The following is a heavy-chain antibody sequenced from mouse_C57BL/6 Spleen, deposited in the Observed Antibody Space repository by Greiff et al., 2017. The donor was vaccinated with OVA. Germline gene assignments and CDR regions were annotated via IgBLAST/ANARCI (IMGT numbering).Heavy chain of an antibody. Sequence: QVQLQQPGAELVRPGTSVKLSCKASGYTFTSYWMHWVKQRPGQGLEWIGVIDPSDSYTNYNQKFKGKATLTVDTSSSTAYMQLSSLTSEDSAVYYCARRRGLPHWDFDVWGTGTTVTVSS. D-gene: IGHD2-2*01. CDR2: IDPSDSYT. J-gene: IGHJ1*03. CDR3: ARRRGLPHWDFDV. V-gene: IGHV1-59*01. CDR1: GYTFTSYW.